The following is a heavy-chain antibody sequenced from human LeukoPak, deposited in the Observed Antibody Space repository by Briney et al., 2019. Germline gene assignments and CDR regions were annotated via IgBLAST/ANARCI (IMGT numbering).Heavy chain of an antibody. CDR2: IKSKTDGGTT. V-gene: IGHV3-15*01. CDR1: GFTFSNAW. CDR3: ALGSDYFDY. D-gene: IGHD6-19*01. J-gene: IGHJ4*02. Sequence: GGSLRLSCAASGFTFSNAWMSWVRQAPGKGLEWVGRIKSKTDGGTTDYTAPVKGRFTISRDDSKNTLYLRMNSLKTEDTAVYYCALGSDYFDYWGQGTLVTVSS.